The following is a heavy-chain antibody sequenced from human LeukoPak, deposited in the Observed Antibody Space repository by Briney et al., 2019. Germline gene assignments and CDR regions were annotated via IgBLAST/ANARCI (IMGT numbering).Heavy chain of an antibody. CDR3: ARGGQGYFDWLFDY. J-gene: IGHJ4*02. CDR1: GFTFSSYW. D-gene: IGHD3-9*01. V-gene: IGHV3-7*01. Sequence: GGSLRLSCAASGFTFSSYWMSWVRQAPGKGLEGVANIKQDGSEKYYVDYVKGRFTISRDNAKNSLYLQMNSLRAEDTAVYYCARGGQGYFDWLFDYWGQGTLVTVSS. CDR2: IKQDGSEK.